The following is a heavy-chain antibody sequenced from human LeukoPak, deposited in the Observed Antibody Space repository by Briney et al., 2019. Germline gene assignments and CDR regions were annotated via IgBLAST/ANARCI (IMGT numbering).Heavy chain of an antibody. V-gene: IGHV4-34*01. CDR3: ARLDYGDYGAGY. Sequence: SETLSLTCAVYGGSFSGYYWSWIRQPPGKGLEWIGEINHSGSTNYNPSLKSRVTISVDTSKNQFSLKLSSVTAADTAVYYCARLDYGDYGAGYWGQGTLVTVSS. D-gene: IGHD4-17*01. J-gene: IGHJ4*02. CDR2: INHSGST. CDR1: GGSFSGYY.